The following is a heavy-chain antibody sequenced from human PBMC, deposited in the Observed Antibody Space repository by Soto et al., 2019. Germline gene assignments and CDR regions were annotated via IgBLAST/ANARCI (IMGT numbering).Heavy chain of an antibody. CDR1: GGSVSSGSYY. Sequence: PSETLSLTCTVSGGSVSSGSYYWSWIRQPPGKGLEWIGNIYYSGSTNYNPSLKSRVTISVDTSKNQFSLKLSSVTAADTAVYYCARIPSPWRQETLVTVSS. V-gene: IGHV4-61*01. D-gene: IGHD2-21*01. CDR3: ARIPSP. J-gene: IGHJ5*02. CDR2: IYYSGST.